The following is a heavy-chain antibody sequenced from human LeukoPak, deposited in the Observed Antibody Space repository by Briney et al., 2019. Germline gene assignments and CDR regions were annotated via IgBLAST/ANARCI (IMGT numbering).Heavy chain of an antibody. J-gene: IGHJ4*02. CDR1: GYTFTGYY. Sequence: ASVKVSCKASGYTFTGYYMHWVRQAPGQGLEWMGWINPNSGGTNYAQKFQGRVTMTRDTSISTAYMELSRLRSDDTAVYYCAREIQLWPYYFDYWGQGTLVTVSS. D-gene: IGHD5-18*01. CDR2: INPNSGGT. CDR3: AREIQLWPYYFDY. V-gene: IGHV1-2*02.